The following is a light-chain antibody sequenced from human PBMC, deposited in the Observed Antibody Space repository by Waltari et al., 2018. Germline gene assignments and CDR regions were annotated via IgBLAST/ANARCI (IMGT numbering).Light chain of an antibody. CDR2: GTS. CDR1: QSVTSNF. J-gene: IGKJ4*01. Sequence: EIVLTQSPGTLSLSPGERATLSCRASQSVTSNFLAWYQQKPGQAPRLFIRGTSTRAIGIPDRFSGSGSGTDFTLTISRLEPEDFAVYYCQQSGSSPTFGGGTKVEIK. V-gene: IGKV3-20*01. CDR3: QQSGSSPT.